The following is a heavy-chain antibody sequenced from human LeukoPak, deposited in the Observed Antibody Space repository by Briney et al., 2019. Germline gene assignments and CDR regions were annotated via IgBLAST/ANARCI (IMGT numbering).Heavy chain of an antibody. CDR1: GYSISSGYY. D-gene: IGHD1-26*01. Sequence: PSETLFLTCAVSGYSISSGYYWGWIRQPPGKGLEWIGSIYHSGSTYYNPSLKSRVTISVDTSKNQFSLKLSSVTAADTAVYYCAVRVGATVSDYWGQGTLVTVSS. CDR3: AVRVGATVSDY. V-gene: IGHV4-38-2*01. CDR2: IYHSGST. J-gene: IGHJ4*02.